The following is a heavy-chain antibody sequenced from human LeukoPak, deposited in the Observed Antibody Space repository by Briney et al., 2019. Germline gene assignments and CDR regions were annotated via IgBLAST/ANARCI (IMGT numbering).Heavy chain of an antibody. CDR3: ARGPGTWYYY. J-gene: IGHJ4*02. Sequence: SETLSLTCAVYGGSFSGYYWSWIRQPPGKGLEWIGEINHSGSTNYNPSLKSRVTISIDTSKNQFSLKLSSVTASDTALYYCARGPGTWYYYWGQGTLVTVSS. V-gene: IGHV4-34*01. D-gene: IGHD6-13*01. CDR1: GGSFSGYY. CDR2: INHSGST.